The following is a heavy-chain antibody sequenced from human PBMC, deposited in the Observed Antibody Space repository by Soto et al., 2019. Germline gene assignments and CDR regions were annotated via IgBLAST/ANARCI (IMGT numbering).Heavy chain of an antibody. D-gene: IGHD3-22*01. CDR3: VRDGLDYYDTERLYFDN. CDR2: ISSSAVYI. CDR1: GFTFSSYA. J-gene: IGHJ4*02. Sequence: PGGSLRLSCAASGFTFSSYAMSWVRQAPGKGLEWVSAISSSAVYIDYADSVKGRFAISRDNANNSLYLQMNSLRAEDTATYYCVRDGLDYYDTERLYFDNWGQGTLVTVSS. V-gene: IGHV3-23*01.